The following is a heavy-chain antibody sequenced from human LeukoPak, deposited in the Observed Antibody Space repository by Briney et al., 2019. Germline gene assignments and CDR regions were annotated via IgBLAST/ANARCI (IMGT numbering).Heavy chain of an antibody. J-gene: IGHJ6*03. CDR2: VDDTGST. V-gene: IGHV4-59*01. CDR3: ARGRVSSSTWYSTYYYYFYMDV. CDR1: DDSITMYY. Sequence: SETLSLTCSVSDDSITMYYWTWIRQPPGKGLEWIGYVDDTGSTNFNPSLNGRVSISRDTTKNLFSLRLRSVTAADTAVYFCARGRVSSSTWYSTYYYYFYMDVWGKGTTVTVSS. D-gene: IGHD1-1*01.